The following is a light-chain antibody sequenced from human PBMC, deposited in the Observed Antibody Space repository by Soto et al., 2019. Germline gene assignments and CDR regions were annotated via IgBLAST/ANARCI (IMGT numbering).Light chain of an antibody. J-gene: IGLJ2*01. CDR3: STYAGILPMV. Sequence: QSALTQPPSASGSPGQSVTISCTGTSSDIGGYNYVSWYQQDPGKAPKLMIYDVSKRPSGVSDRFSGSKSGNTASLTVFGLQAEDEADYHCSTYAGILPMVFGGGTNLTVL. CDR2: DVS. CDR1: SSDIGGYNY. V-gene: IGLV2-8*01.